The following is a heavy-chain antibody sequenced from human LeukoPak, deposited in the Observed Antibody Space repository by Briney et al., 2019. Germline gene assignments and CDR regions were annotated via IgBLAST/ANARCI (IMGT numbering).Heavy chain of an antibody. Sequence: PGGSLRLSCGGSGFTFSSYAMSWVRQAPGKGLEWVSAISGSGTDTFYANSVKGRFTISRDNPKNTLYLQMNSLRAEDTAVYYCAKGGGSRCYSPSDYWGQGTLVTVSS. CDR2: ISGSGTDT. CDR1: GFTFSSYA. D-gene: IGHD2-15*01. J-gene: IGHJ4*02. CDR3: AKGGGSRCYSPSDY. V-gene: IGHV3-23*01.